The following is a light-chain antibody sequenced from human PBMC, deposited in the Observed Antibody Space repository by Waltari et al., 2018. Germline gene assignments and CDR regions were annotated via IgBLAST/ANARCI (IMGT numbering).Light chain of an antibody. CDR1: TSEVWTYNL. V-gene: IGLV2-23*01. CDR3: CSYVSNTYV. Sequence: QSALTQPASVSGPPGQSITIPCPGTTSEVWTYNLVSWYQQHPGKAPKLIILEGTKRPSGVSNRFFSSKSGNTASLTISGLQADDEADYHCCSYVSNTYVFGTGTKVTVL. J-gene: IGLJ1*01. CDR2: EGT.